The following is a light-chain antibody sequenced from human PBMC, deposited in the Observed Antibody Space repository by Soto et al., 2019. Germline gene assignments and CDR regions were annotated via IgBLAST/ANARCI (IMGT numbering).Light chain of an antibody. V-gene: IGKV3-20*01. Sequence: EIVLTQSPGTLSLSPGERATLSCRASQSVRSNYLAWYQQKPGQAPRLLISAASSRATGIPDRFSGSGSGTDFTLTISRLEPEDFAVYYCQQYGSSRTFGQGTNVEVK. J-gene: IGKJ1*01. CDR2: AAS. CDR1: QSVRSNY. CDR3: QQYGSSRT.